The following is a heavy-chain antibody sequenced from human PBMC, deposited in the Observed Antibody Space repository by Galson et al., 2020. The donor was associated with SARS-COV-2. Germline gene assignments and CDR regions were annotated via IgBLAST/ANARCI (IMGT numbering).Heavy chain of an antibody. CDR1: GDSISSSTYY. Sequence: SETLSLTCTVSGDSISSSTYYWGWIRQPPGKGLEWIGNIYYSGSSYYNPSLKSRVTLSVDTSKNQFSLKVFSVTAADTAVYYCGRLGRDYNSGSYPRTFDNWGQGTLVTVSS. CDR3: GRLGRDYNSGSYPRTFDN. J-gene: IGHJ4*02. CDR2: IYYSGSS. V-gene: IGHV4-39*01. D-gene: IGHD3-10*01.